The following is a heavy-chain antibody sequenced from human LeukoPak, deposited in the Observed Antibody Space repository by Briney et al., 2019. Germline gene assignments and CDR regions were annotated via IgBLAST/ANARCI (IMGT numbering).Heavy chain of an antibody. CDR3: AKPYRPPDTMIVVGYDY. V-gene: IGHV3-30*18. D-gene: IGHD3-22*01. CDR1: GFTSSSYG. J-gene: IGHJ4*02. CDR2: ISYDGSNK. Sequence: GRSLRLSCAASGFTSSSYGMHWVRQAPGKGLEWVAVISYDGSNKYYADSVKGRFTISRDNSKNTLYLQMNSLRAEDTAVYYCAKPYRPPDTMIVVGYDYWGQGTLVTVSS.